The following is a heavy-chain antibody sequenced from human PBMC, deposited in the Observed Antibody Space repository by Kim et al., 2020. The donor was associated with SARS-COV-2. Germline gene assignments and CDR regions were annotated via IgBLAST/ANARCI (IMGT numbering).Heavy chain of an antibody. CDR3: ARISENQPTYFDY. Sequence: YPPSFQGQVTTSADKSISTSYLQWSSLKASDTAMYYCARISENQPTYFDYWGQGTLVTVSS. V-gene: IGHV5-51*01. J-gene: IGHJ4*02.